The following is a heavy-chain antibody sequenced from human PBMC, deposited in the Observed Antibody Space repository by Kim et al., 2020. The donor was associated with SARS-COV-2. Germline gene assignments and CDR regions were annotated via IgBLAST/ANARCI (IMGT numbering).Heavy chain of an antibody. CDR1: GFTFADRD. V-gene: IGHV3-23*01. D-gene: IGHD2-2*02. CDR2: IRGNTFGT. J-gene: IGHJ4*02. Sequence: GESLKISCVGSGFTFADRDLTWVRQAPGKGLEWVADIRGNTFGTYYAVSVKGRFTISRDNSKSTVYLQMDSLKLEDTAVYYCARAYTLDYWGQGTLVTVSS. CDR3: ARAYTLDY.